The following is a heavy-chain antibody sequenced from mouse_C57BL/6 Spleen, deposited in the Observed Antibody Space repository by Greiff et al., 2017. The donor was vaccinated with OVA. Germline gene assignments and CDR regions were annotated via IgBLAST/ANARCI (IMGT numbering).Heavy chain of an antibody. V-gene: IGHV2-5*01. D-gene: IGHD2-4*01. CDR3: AKNNDYDDAMDY. CDR1: GFSLTSYG. Sequence: VQLQESGPGLVQPSQSLSITCTVSGFSLTSYGVHWVRQSPGKGLEWLGVIWRGGSTDYNAAFMSRLSITKDNSKSQVFFKMNSLQADDTAIYYCAKNNDYDDAMDYWGQGTSVTVSS. CDR2: IWRGGST. J-gene: IGHJ4*01.